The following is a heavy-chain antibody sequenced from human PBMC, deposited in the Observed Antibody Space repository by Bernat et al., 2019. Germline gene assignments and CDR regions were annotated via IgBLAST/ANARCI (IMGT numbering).Heavy chain of an antibody. Sequence: QVQLVESGGGLVKPGGSLRLSCAASGFTFSDYYLSWIRQAPGNGLDWVSYISSSSSYTNYADSVKGRFTISSDNAKNSLYLQMNSLRAEDTAVYYCARGTSTSAPYMDVWGKGTTVTVSS. V-gene: IGHV3-11*05. J-gene: IGHJ6*03. CDR1: GFTFSDYY. CDR3: ARGTSTSAPYMDV. CDR2: ISSSSSYT.